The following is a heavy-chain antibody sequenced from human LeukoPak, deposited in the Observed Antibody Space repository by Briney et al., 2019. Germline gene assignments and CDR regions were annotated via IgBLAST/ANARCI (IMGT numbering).Heavy chain of an antibody. Sequence: GGSLRLSCAASGFTFSIYSMNCVRQAPGKGLEWVSSISSSSSYIYYADSVKGRFTISRDNAKNTLYLQMNSLRAEDTAVYYCARDTSGYFDYWGQGTLVTVSS. V-gene: IGHV3-21*01. CDR3: ARDTSGYFDY. CDR1: GFTFSIYS. CDR2: ISSSSSYI. D-gene: IGHD1-26*01. J-gene: IGHJ4*02.